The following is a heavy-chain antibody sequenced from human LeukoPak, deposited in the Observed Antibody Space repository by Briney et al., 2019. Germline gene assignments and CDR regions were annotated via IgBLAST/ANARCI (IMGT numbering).Heavy chain of an antibody. D-gene: IGHD5-18*01. J-gene: IGHJ5*02. CDR2: IHYSGST. V-gene: IGHV4-61*01. CDR3: ARRGTQLSSWFDP. CDR1: GGSVSSGRSY. Sequence: KSSETLSLTCTVSGGSVSSGRSYWSWNRQPPGKGLEWIGYIHYSGSTNYNPSLKSRVTISIDTSKNQFSLKLSSVTAADTAVYYCARRGTQLSSWFDPWGQGTLVTVSS.